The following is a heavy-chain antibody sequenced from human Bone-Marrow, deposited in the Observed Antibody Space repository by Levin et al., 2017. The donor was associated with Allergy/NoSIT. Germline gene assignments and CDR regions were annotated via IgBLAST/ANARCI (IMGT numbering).Heavy chain of an antibody. Sequence: ASVKVSCKASGYTFTSYGISWVRQAPGQGLEWMGWISAYNGNTNYAQKLQGRVTMTTDTSTSTAYMELRSLRSDDTAVYYCASMIFGGNYYGMDVWGQGTTVTVSS. CDR1: GYTFTSYG. CDR3: ASMIFGGNYYGMDV. J-gene: IGHJ6*02. V-gene: IGHV1-18*01. CDR2: ISAYNGNT. D-gene: IGHD3/OR15-3a*01.